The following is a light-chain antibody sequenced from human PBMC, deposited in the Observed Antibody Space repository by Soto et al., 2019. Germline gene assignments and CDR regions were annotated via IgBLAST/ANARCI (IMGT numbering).Light chain of an antibody. J-gene: IGKJ2*01. CDR3: MQALQSPRT. Sequence: DVVMTQSPLSLPVTPGEPASISCDSSQRLLHSNGFNYLDWYLQRPGQSPQLLIDLGSNRASGVHDRVSGSGSGTDFTLKISRVEAEDVGVYYCMQALQSPRTFGRGSKLEIK. V-gene: IGKV2-28*01. CDR2: LGS. CDR1: QRLLHSNGFNY.